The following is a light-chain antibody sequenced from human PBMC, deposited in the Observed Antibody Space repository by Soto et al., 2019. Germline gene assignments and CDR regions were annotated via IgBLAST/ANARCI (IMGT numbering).Light chain of an antibody. CDR1: QSVSTT. Sequence: EIVVTQSPATLSVSPGQRASLSCRASQSVSTTVAWYHQKPGQAPRLLVFGAYNRATGVPDRFSGSGAGTDFTLTITSLQSEDFGVYFCQQYKDWPTTFGQGTKVDI. CDR2: GAY. J-gene: IGKJ1*01. CDR3: QQYKDWPTT. V-gene: IGKV3-15*01.